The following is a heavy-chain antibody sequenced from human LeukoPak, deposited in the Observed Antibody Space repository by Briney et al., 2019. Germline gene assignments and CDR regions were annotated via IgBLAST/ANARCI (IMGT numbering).Heavy chain of an antibody. D-gene: IGHD3-16*01. CDR3: ARVRGSEFDY. CDR1: GGSLSGYY. J-gene: IGHJ4*02. V-gene: IGHV4-34*01. Sequence: SETLSLTCAVYGGSLSGYYWSWIRQPPGKGLEWIGEINHSGNTNYNPSLKSRVTMSIDTSKNQFSLKLTSVTAADTAVYYCARVRGSEFDYWGQGTLVTVSS. CDR2: INHSGNT.